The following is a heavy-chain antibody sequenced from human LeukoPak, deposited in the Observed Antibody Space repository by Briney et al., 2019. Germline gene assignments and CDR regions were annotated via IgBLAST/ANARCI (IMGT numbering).Heavy chain of an antibody. CDR3: AKGPNWGIAARPSPPDFDY. J-gene: IGHJ4*02. CDR1: GFTFSSYG. D-gene: IGHD6-6*01. V-gene: IGHV3-30*02. Sequence: GGSLRLSCAASGFTFSSYGMHWVRQAPGKGLGWVAFIRYDGSNKYYADSVKGRFTISRDNSKNTLYLQMNSLRAEDTAVYYCAKGPNWGIAARPSPPDFDYWGQGTLVTVSS. CDR2: IRYDGSNK.